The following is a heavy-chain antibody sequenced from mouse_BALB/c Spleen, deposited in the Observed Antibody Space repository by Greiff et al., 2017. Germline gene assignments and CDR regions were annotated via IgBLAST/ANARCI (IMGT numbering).Heavy chain of an antibody. V-gene: IGHV3-2*02. CDR1: GYSITSDYA. J-gene: IGHJ3*01. Sequence: EVKLLESGPGLVKPSQSLSLTCTVTGYSITSDYAWNWIRQFPGNKLEWMGYISYSGSTSYNPSLKSRISITRDTSKNQFFLQLNSVTTEDTATYYCASSPYYGGFAYWGQGTLVTVSA. CDR2: ISYSGST. D-gene: IGHD1-1*01. CDR3: ASSPYYGGFAY.